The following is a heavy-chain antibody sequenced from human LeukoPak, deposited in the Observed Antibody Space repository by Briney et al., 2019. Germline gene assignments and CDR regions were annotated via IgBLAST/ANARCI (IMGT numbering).Heavy chain of an antibody. CDR3: ARLSGYYYYMDV. D-gene: IGHD3-10*01. CDR2: IYYSGST. V-gene: IGHV4-34*01. CDR1: GGSFSGYY. J-gene: IGHJ6*03. Sequence: SETLSLTCAVYGGSFSGYYWSWIRQPPGKGLEWIGSIYYSGSTYYNPSLKSRVTISVDTSKNQFSLKLSSVTAADTAVYYCARLSGYYYYMDVWGKGTTVTVSS.